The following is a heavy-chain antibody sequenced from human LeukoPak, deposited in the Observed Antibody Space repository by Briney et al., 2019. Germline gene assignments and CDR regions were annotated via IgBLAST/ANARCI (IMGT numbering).Heavy chain of an antibody. CDR1: GFAFSSYA. D-gene: IGHD2-2*02. CDR3: AKAQYQLLYSAFDI. Sequence: PGGSLRVSCAGSGFAFSSYAVSGVRQAPGKGLLRVSAIGGSGGSTYYADSVKGRFTISRDNAKITLYLQMNSLRAEDTAVYYCAKAQYQLLYSAFDIWSQGTMVTVSS. CDR2: IGGSGGST. V-gene: IGHV3-23*01. J-gene: IGHJ3*02.